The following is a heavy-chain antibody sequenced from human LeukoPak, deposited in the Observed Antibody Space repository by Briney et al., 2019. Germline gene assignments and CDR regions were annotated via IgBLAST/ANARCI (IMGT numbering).Heavy chain of an antibody. CDR2: IKSKTDGGTT. V-gene: IGHV3-15*01. CDR3: ARLLGSGTSYNLDY. D-gene: IGHD3-10*01. Sequence: GGTLRLSCAASGFTFSTYGITWVRQAPGKGLEWVGRIKSKTDGGTTDYAAPVKGRFTISRDDSKNTLYLQMNSLKTEDTAVYYCARLLGSGTSYNLDYWGQGTLVTVSS. J-gene: IGHJ4*02. CDR1: GFTFSTYG.